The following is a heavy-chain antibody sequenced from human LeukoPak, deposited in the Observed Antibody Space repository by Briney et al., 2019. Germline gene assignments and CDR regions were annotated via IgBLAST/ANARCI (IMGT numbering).Heavy chain of an antibody. V-gene: IGHV3-30*18. J-gene: IGHJ4*02. CDR3: AKGTAMAASFDY. D-gene: IGHD5-18*01. Sequence: GGSLRLSCAASGFTFSSYGMHWVRQAPGKGLEWVAVISYDGSNKYYADSVKGRFTISRDNPKNTLYLQMNSLRAEDTAVYYCAKGTAMAASFDYWGQGTLVTVSS. CDR2: ISYDGSNK. CDR1: GFTFSSYG.